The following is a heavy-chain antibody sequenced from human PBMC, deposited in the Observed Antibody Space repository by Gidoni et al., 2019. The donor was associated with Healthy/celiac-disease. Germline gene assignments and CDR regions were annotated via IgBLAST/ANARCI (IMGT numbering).Heavy chain of an antibody. V-gene: IGHV3-23*01. Sequence: EVQLLESGGGLIQPGGSLRLACAASGCTFSSYALSWVRQAPGKGLEWVSAISGGGGSTYYADSVKGRFTISRDNSKNPLYLQMNSLSAEDTAVYYCAKGREYSSSGVFVYWGQGTLVTVSS. D-gene: IGHD6-6*01. CDR1: GCTFSSYA. J-gene: IGHJ4*02. CDR2: ISGGGGST. CDR3: AKGREYSSSGVFVY.